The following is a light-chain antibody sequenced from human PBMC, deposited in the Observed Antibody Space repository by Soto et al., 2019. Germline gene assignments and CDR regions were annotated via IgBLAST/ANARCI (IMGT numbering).Light chain of an antibody. J-gene: IGKJ1*01. V-gene: IGKV3-20*01. CDR3: HQSSHSPRT. CDR1: QSVSSSY. Sequence: EIVLTQSPGTLSLSPGERATLSCRASQSVSSSYLAWYQQKPGQAPRLLISGASIRAPGIPDRFSGSGSGTDFTLTISRLEPEDFAVYYCHQSSHSPRTFGQGTKVEIK. CDR2: GAS.